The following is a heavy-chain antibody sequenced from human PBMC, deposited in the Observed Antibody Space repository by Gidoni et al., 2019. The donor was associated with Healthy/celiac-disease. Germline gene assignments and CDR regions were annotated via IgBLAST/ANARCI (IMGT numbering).Heavy chain of an antibody. V-gene: IGHV1-18*01. Sequence: QVQLVQSGAEVKKPGASVKVSCKASGYTFTSYGISWVRQAPGQGLEWMGWSSAYNGNTNDAQKLQGRVTMTTDTSTSTDYMELRSLRSDDTAVYYCAIAWEGTDYYDSPHSYDAFDIWGQGTMVTVSS. D-gene: IGHD3-22*01. CDR2: SSAYNGNT. CDR3: AIAWEGTDYYDSPHSYDAFDI. J-gene: IGHJ3*02. CDR1: GYTFTSYG.